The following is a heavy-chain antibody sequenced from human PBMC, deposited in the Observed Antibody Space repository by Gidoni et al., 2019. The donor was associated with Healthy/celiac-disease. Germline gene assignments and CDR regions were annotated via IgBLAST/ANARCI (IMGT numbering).Heavy chain of an antibody. V-gene: IGHV3-23*01. D-gene: IGHD3-10*01. CDR3: AKIITMVRGVISRWFDP. CDR2: ISGSGGST. J-gene: IGHJ5*02. CDR1: GFTFSSYA. Sequence: EVQLLESGGGLVQPGGSLRLSCAASGFTFSSYAMSWVRQAPGKGLECVSAISGSGGSTYYADSVKGRFTISRDNSKNTLYLQMNSLRAEDTAVYYCAKIITMVRGVISRWFDPWGQGTLVTVSS.